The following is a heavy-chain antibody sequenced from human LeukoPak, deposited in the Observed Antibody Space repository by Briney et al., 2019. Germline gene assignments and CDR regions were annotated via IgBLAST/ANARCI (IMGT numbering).Heavy chain of an antibody. CDR3: ARAPDYGDYAFDY. J-gene: IGHJ4*02. Sequence: ASMKVSCKVSGDSLYELSMHWVRQSPGKGLEWLGGFDPEDGEIVYAQKFQGRVTITADKSTSTAYMELSSLRSEDTAVYYCARAPDYGDYAFDYWGQGTLVTVSS. CDR1: GDSLYELS. D-gene: IGHD4-17*01. V-gene: IGHV1-24*01. CDR2: FDPEDGEI.